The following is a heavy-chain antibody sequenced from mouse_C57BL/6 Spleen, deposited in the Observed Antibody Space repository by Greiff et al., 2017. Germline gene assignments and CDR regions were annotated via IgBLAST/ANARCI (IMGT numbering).Heavy chain of an antibody. V-gene: IGHV1-80*01. CDR1: GYAFSSYW. Sequence: QVQLQQSGAELVKPGASVKISCKASGYAFSSYWMNWVKQRPGKGLEWIGQIYPGDGDTNYNGKFKGKATQTADKSSSTAYMQLSGLASEASAVYFCAREGYDYDGDYWGQGTTLTVSS. J-gene: IGHJ2*01. CDR3: AREGYDYDGDY. CDR2: IYPGDGDT. D-gene: IGHD2-4*01.